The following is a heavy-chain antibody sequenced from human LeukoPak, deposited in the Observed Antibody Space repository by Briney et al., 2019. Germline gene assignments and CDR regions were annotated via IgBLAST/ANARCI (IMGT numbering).Heavy chain of an antibody. CDR3: AHSYEIDSSGYHRPPAF. Sequence: PGGSLRLSCAASGFIVSANYISWVRQAPGKGLEWVSVFYSGGHTFHRDGTTYYADSVKGRFTISGDKSANTVYLQMNRLRLDDTAVYYCAHSYEIDSSGYHRPPAFWGQGTLVTVSS. V-gene: IGHV3-53*05. CDR1: GFIVSANY. D-gene: IGHD3-22*01. CDR2: FYSGGHTFHRDGTT. J-gene: IGHJ4*02.